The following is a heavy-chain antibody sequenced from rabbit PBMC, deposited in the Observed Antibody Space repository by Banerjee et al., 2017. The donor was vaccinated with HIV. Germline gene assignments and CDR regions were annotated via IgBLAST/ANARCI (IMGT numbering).Heavy chain of an antibody. CDR3: ARDLAGVIGWNFNL. D-gene: IGHD4-1*01. V-gene: IGHV1S40*01. CDR1: GFDFSSNA. J-gene: IGHJ4*01. CDR2: IRNSSAI. Sequence: QSLEESGGDLVKPGASLTLTCKASGFDFSSNAMCWVRQAPGKGLELIACIRNSSAIGYATWAKGRFTISKTSSTTVTLQMTSLTAADTATYLCARDLAGVIGWNFNLWGPGTLVTVS.